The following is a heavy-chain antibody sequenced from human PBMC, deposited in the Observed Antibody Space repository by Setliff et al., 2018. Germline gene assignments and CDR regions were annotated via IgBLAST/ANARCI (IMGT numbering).Heavy chain of an antibody. CDR1: GGSIDSHY. CDR2: IYYSGNT. CDR3: ARGKTFFGAFIRAFDI. J-gene: IGHJ3*02. Sequence: PSETLSLTCSVSGGSIDSHYWSWIRQPPGKGLEWIGSIYYSGNTNYNPSLKSRVTISIDTSKNQFFLKLSSVTAADTAVYHCARGKTFFGAFIRAFDIWGQGRMVTVSS. V-gene: IGHV4-59*11. D-gene: IGHD3-3*01.